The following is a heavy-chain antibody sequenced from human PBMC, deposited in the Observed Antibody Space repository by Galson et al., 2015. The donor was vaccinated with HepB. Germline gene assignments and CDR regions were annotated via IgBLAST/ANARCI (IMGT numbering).Heavy chain of an antibody. Sequence: SVKVSCKASGGTFSSYAISWVRQAPGQGLEWMGGIIPIFGTANYAQKFQGRVTITADKSTSTAYMELSSLRSEDTAVYYCARVAGDQGGITMIVVANDWYFDLWGRGTLVTVSS. J-gene: IGHJ2*01. CDR1: GGTFSSYA. CDR3: ARVAGDQGGITMIVVANDWYFDL. D-gene: IGHD3-22*01. V-gene: IGHV1-69*06. CDR2: IIPIFGTA.